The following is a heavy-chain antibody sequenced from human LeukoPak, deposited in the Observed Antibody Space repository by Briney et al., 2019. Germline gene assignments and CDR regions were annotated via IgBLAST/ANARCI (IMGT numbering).Heavy chain of an antibody. V-gene: IGHV3-7*01. D-gene: IGHD1-26*01. CDR3: ARGSYGLTGWFDP. CDR2: IKQDGSEN. Sequence: GGSLRLSCAASGFTFRTYWMSWVRQAPGKGLEWVANIKQDGSENYYVDSVKGRFTISRDNAKNSLFLQMNSLRAEDTAVYYCARGSYGLTGWFDPWGQGTLVTVSS. CDR1: GFTFRTYW. J-gene: IGHJ5*02.